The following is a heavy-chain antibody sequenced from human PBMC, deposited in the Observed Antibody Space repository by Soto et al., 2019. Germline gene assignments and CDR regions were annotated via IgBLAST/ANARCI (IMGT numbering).Heavy chain of an antibody. D-gene: IGHD3-16*02. J-gene: IGHJ4*02. CDR2: IIPILGIA. V-gene: IGHV1-69*02. Sequence: GASVKVSCTDSVGTFSSYTISWVRQAPGQGLEWMGRIIPILGIANYAQKFQGRVTITRDTSASTAYMELSSLRSEDTAVYYCARVIGGLYYFDYWGQGTLVTVSS. CDR1: VGTFSSYT. CDR3: ARVIGGLYYFDY.